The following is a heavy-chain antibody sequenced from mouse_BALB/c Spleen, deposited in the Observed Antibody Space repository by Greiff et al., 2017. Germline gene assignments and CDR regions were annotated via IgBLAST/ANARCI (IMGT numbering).Heavy chain of an antibody. CDR2: IYPGDGDT. Sequence: VKLQESGAELARPGASVKLSCKASGYTFTSYWMQWVKQRPGQGLEWIGAIYPGDGDTRYTQKFKGKATLTADKSSSTAYMQLSSLASEDSAVYYCAREGGKAWFAYWGQGTLVTVSA. J-gene: IGHJ3*01. CDR3: AREGGKAWFAY. V-gene: IGHV1-87*01. CDR1: GYTFTSYW. D-gene: IGHD2-1*01.